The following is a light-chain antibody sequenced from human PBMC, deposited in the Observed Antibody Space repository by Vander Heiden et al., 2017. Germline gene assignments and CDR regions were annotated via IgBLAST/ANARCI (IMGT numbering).Light chain of an antibody. J-gene: IGKJ1*01. CDR2: WAS. Sequence: DIVMTQSPDSLAVSLGERATINCKSSQSVLYSSNNNNYLAWYQQKPGQPPKLLIYWASTRESGVPDRFSGSGSGTDFTLTISSLQAEDVAVYYCQQYDSTPQTFGQGTKVXIK. CDR3: QQYDSTPQT. CDR1: QSVLYSSNNNNY. V-gene: IGKV4-1*01.